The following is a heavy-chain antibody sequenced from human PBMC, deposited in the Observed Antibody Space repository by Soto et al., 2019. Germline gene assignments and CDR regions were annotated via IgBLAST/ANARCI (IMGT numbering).Heavy chain of an antibody. V-gene: IGHV1-69*06. D-gene: IGHD1-20*01. CDR2: IIPLHNTS. J-gene: IGHJ6*02. CDR3: ASWSNWNPLYYDGLDV. Sequence: QVQLLQSGAEVKKPGSSVKVSCKGSGGAFNNYALNWVRHGPGQGLEWLGGIIPLHNTSNYSLKFLGRVSANADISSTTVNMELNSLTADDTATYYCASWSNWNPLYYDGLDVWGQGTTVTVSS. CDR1: GGAFNNYA.